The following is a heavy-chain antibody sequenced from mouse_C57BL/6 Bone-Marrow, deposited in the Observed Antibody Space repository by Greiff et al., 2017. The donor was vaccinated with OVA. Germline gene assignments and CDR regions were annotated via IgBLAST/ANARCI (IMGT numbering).Heavy chain of an antibody. Sequence: QVQLKESGAELVRPGASVTLSCKASGYTFTDYEMHWVKQTPVHGLEWIGAIDPETGGTAYNQKFKGKAILTADKSSSTAYMELRSLTSEDSAVYYCTRWGYGNYVWYIDVWGTGTTVTVSS. V-gene: IGHV1-15*01. CDR3: TRWGYGNYVWYIDV. CDR1: GYTFTDYE. J-gene: IGHJ1*03. CDR2: IDPETGGT. D-gene: IGHD2-10*02.